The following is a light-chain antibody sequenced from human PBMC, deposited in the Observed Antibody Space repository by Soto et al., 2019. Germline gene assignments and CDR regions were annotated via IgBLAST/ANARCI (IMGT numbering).Light chain of an antibody. J-gene: IGKJ5*01. CDR3: QQRSNWPPS. CDR2: DAS. CDR1: QSVSSY. Sequence: EVVVTQSPASLSLSPVERATLSCRASQSVSSYVAWYQQKPGQAPRLLIYDASNRAAGIPARFSGSGSGTDFTLTISSLEPEDFAVYYCQQRSNWPPSFGQGTRLDIK. V-gene: IGKV3-11*01.